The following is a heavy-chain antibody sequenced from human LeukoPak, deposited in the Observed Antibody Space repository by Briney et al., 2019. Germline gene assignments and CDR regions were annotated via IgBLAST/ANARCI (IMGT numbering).Heavy chain of an antibody. V-gene: IGHV1-2*02. D-gene: IGHD5-18*01. Sequence: GASVKVSCKASGYTFAGYYMHWVRQGPGQGLEWLGWINPNSGGTNYAQKIQGRVTMTRDTSISTAYMELSRLRSDDTAVYYCARGGYSYGRRDAFDIWSQGTMVTVSS. CDR1: GYTFAGYY. CDR3: ARGGYSYGRRDAFDI. CDR2: INPNSGGT. J-gene: IGHJ3*02.